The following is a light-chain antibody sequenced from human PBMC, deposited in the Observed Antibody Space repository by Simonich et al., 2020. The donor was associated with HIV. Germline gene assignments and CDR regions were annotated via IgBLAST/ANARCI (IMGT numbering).Light chain of an antibody. J-gene: IGKJ2*01. CDR2: KVS. V-gene: IGKV2-30*02. Sequence: DVVMTQSPLSLPVTLGQPASISCGASKSLVHIDGNTYLNWFQQRPGQSPRRLIYKVSHRDSGVPDRFSGSGSGTHFTLKISRVEAEDLGVYYCMQRYTFGQGTKLEIK. CDR3: MQRYT. CDR1: KSLVHIDGNTY.